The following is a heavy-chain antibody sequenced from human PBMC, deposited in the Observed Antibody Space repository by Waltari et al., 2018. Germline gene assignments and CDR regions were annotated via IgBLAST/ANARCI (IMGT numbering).Heavy chain of an antibody. CDR2: IWYDGRNK. V-gene: IGHV3-33*01. CDR3: ARESFWSGAEWDDFGMDV. D-gene: IGHD3-3*01. Sequence: QVHLVESGGGVVQPGRSLRLSCTGSGFTVGHLALHWFRQAPGKGRGWVAVIWYDGRNKQYADSVKGRFTISRDNSKNVVYMQMDSTRDEDTAVYYCARESFWSGAEWDDFGMDVWGQGTTVIVSS. J-gene: IGHJ6*02. CDR1: GFTVGHLA.